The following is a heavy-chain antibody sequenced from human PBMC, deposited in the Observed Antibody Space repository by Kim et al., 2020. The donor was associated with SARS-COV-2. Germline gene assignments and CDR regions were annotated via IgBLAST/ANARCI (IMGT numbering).Heavy chain of an antibody. Sequence: GGSLILSCAASGFTVSPNYMAWVRQAPGKGLEWVSVLYSDGNTYYADSVKGRFTISRHNSRNTLYLQMHSLRTEDMAVYYCATATVTTYFQHWGQGALVTVSS. CDR1: GFTVSPNY. V-gene: IGHV3-53*04. CDR3: ATATVTTYFQH. CDR2: LYSDGNT. D-gene: IGHD4-17*01. J-gene: IGHJ1*01.